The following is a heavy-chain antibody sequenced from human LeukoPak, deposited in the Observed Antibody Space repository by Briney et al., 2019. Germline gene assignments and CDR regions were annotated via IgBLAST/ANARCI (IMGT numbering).Heavy chain of an antibody. CDR1: GFTVSSNY. V-gene: IGHV3-66*01. D-gene: IGHD6-19*01. Sequence: PGGSLRLSCAASGFTVSSNYMTWVRQAPGKGLEWVSVIYSGGSTYYADSVKGRFTISRDNSKNTLYLQMNGLRAEDTALYYCARDRSSGWYLEYWGQGTLVTVSS. CDR3: ARDRSSGWYLEY. J-gene: IGHJ4*02. CDR2: IYSGGST.